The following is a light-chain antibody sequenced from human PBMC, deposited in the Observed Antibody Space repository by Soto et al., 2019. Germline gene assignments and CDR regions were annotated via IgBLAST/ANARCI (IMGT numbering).Light chain of an antibody. Sequence: EIVMTQSPATLSVSPGERATLSCRASQIVSSNLAWYQQKPGQAPRLLIYGPSTRATGIPARFSGSGSGTAFTLTISSLQSEDFSVYYCQQYNNWPRTCGQGTKVEIK. CDR3: QQYNNWPRT. J-gene: IGKJ1*01. CDR1: QIVSSN. V-gene: IGKV3-15*01. CDR2: GPS.